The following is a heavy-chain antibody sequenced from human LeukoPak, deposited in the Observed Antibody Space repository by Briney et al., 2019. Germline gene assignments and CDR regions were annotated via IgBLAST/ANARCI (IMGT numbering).Heavy chain of an antibody. CDR1: GYTFTGYY. V-gene: IGHV1-2*06. J-gene: IGHJ4*02. D-gene: IGHD1-26*01. Sequence: ASVKVSCKASGYTFTGYYMHWVRQAPGQGLEWMGRINPNNGATNYAQKLQGRVTITGDTSISTAYMELSSLRSDDTAVYYCTRESGSYHGDDYWGQGTLVTVSS. CDR3: TRESGSYHGDDY. CDR2: INPNNGAT.